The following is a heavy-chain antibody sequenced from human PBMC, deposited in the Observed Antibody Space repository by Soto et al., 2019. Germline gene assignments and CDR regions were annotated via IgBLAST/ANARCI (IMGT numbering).Heavy chain of an antibody. CDR3: AKDRMGAGVRGYFDY. D-gene: IGHD3-10*01. V-gene: IGHV3-30*18. Sequence: QVQLVESGGGVVQPGTSLRLSCAGSGFTFSSYGMDWVRQAPGKGLEWVAVISYDGSNKYYADSVKGRFTISRDNSKNTLYLHMSSLRADDTAVYYCAKDRMGAGVRGYFDYWGQGTLVTVSS. J-gene: IGHJ4*02. CDR1: GFTFSSYG. CDR2: ISYDGSNK.